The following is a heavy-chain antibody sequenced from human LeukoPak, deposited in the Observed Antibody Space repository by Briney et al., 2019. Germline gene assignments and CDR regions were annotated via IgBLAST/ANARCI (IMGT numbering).Heavy chain of an antibody. CDR1: GYTFTSYG. V-gene: IGHV1-69*13. CDR3: ASRAEDIVVVPAASYYYYYGMDV. Sequence: ASVKVSCKASGYTFTSYGISWVRQAPGQGLEWMGGIIPIFGTANYVQKFQGRVTITADESTSTAYMELSSLRSEDTAVYYCASRAEDIVVVPAASYYYYYGMDVWGKGTTVTVSS. J-gene: IGHJ6*04. CDR2: IIPIFGTA. D-gene: IGHD2-2*01.